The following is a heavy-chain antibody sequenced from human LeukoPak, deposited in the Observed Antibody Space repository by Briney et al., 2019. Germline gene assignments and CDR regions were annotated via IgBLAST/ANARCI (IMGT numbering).Heavy chain of an antibody. D-gene: IGHD1-26*01. CDR2: IYYSGST. Sequence: SETLSLTCTVSGGSISSYYWSWIRQPPGKGLEWIGYIYYSGSTNYNPSLKSRVTISVDTSKNQFSLKLSSVTAADTAVYYCARDSSGEWELPTVWGQGTLVTVSS. CDR1: GGSISSYY. V-gene: IGHV4-59*01. CDR3: ARDSSGEWELPTV. J-gene: IGHJ4*02.